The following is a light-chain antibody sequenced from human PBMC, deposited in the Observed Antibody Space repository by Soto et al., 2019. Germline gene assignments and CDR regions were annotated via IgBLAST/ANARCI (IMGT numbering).Light chain of an antibody. CDR1: ENVGTN. CDR3: QQYNNWGLS. CDR2: GSS. J-gene: IGKJ4*01. Sequence: IVMTQSPATLSVPPGEGVTLSCRASENVGTNLAWYQQKPGQAPRLLIYGSSTRAAGIPATFSGRGSGTEFTLTISSLQSEESAVYYCQQYNNWGLSFGGGTKVEIK. V-gene: IGKV3D-15*01.